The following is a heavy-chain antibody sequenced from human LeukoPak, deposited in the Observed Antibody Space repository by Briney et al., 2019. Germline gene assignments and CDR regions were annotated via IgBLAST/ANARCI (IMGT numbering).Heavy chain of an antibody. Sequence: QTGGSLRLSCAASGFTFSSYEMNWVRQAPGKGLEWVSAISGSGGSTYYADSVKGRFTISRDDSKNTLYLQMNSLRAEDTAVYYCAKDRFRGGAYYFDYWGQGTLVTVSS. CDR3: AKDRFRGGAYYFDY. D-gene: IGHD2-15*01. CDR1: GFTFSSYE. V-gene: IGHV3-23*01. J-gene: IGHJ4*02. CDR2: ISGSGGST.